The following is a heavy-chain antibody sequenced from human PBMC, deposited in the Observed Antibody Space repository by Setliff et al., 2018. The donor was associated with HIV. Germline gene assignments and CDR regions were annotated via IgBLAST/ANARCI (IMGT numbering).Heavy chain of an antibody. CDR1: GGSLSGYH. D-gene: IGHD6-13*01. J-gene: IGHJ4*02. CDR2: INYSGST. CDR3: ATSSSWSSRLNF. V-gene: IGHV4-34*01. Sequence: PSETLSLTCGVYGGSLSGYHWSWIRLPPGKGLEWIGEINYSGSTNYNPSLTSRVIISVDTSKNQFSVKLNSVTAADTAVYYCATSSSWSSRLNFWGQGMLVTSPQ.